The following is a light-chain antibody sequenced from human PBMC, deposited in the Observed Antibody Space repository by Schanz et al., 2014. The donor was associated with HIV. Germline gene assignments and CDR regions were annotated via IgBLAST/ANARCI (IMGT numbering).Light chain of an antibody. Sequence: QSVLTQPPSASGTPGQRVTISCSGSSSNIGSNTVNWYQHLPGAAPKLLIYANNLRPSGVPDRFSGSKSGTSASLAISGLQSADEAEYYCAAWDDSLNGVVFGGGTKLTVL. CDR2: ANN. CDR1: SSNIGSNT. J-gene: IGLJ2*01. V-gene: IGLV1-44*01. CDR3: AAWDDSLNGVV.